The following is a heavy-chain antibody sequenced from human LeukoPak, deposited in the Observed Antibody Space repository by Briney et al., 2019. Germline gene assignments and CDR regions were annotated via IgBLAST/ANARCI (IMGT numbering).Heavy chain of an antibody. V-gene: IGHV3-30-3*01. CDR3: AREYYYDSSDDAFDI. D-gene: IGHD3-22*01. CDR2: ISYDGSNK. CDR1: GFTFSSYA. Sequence: PGGSLRLSCAASGFTFSSYAMHWVRQAPGKGLEWGAVISYDGSNKYYADSVKGRFTISRDNSKNTLYLQMNSLRAEDTAVYYCAREYYYDSSDDAFDIWGQGTMVTVSS. J-gene: IGHJ3*02.